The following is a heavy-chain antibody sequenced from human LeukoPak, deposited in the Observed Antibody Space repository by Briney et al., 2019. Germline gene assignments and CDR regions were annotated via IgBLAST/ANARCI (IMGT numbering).Heavy chain of an antibody. Sequence: PSETLSLTCEVYGGSFSNYFCGWIRQPPGKGLEWIGEINRSGDTNFNPSLKSRVTISVDTSKNLFSLNLTSVTAADTAIYYCVRGLSLAEVDYWGQGTPVTVSS. V-gene: IGHV4-34*01. CDR2: INRSGDT. CDR1: GGSFSNYF. J-gene: IGHJ4*02. CDR3: VRGLSLAEVDY.